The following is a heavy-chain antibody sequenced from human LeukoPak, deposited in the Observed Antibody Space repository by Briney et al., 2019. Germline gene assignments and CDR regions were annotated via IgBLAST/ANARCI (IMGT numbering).Heavy chain of an antibody. V-gene: IGHV5-51*01. CDR3: ARLLGYCSGGSCYSDYYFDY. D-gene: IGHD2-15*01. CDR1: GYSFTSYW. CDR2: IYPGDSDT. Sequence: GESLQISCKGSGYSFTSYWIGWVRQLPGKGLEWMGIIYPGDSDTRYSPSFQGQVTISADKSISTAYLQWSSLKASDTAMYYCARLLGYCSGGSCYSDYYFDYWGQGTLVTVSS. J-gene: IGHJ4*02.